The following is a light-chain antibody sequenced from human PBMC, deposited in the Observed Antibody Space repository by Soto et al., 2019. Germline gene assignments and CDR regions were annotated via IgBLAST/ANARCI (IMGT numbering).Light chain of an antibody. CDR1: SSDVGGYNY. Sequence: QSALTQPASVSGSPGQSITISCTGTSSDVGGYNYVSWYQQHPGKAPKLMIYEVSNWPSGVSNRFSGSKSGNTASLTISGLQAEDEADYYCTSYTRSSTRVFGGGTKLT. CDR2: EVS. J-gene: IGLJ3*02. V-gene: IGLV2-14*01. CDR3: TSYTRSSTRV.